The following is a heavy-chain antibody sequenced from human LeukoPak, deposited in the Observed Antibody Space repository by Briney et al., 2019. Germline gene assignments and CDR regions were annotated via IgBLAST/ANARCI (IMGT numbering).Heavy chain of an antibody. V-gene: IGHV3-21*01. CDR2: ISSSSSYI. CDR1: GFTFSSYS. CDR3: ARTGDSSSWYPVASDY. J-gene: IGHJ4*02. Sequence: SGGSLRLSCAASGFTFSSYSMNWVRQAPGKGLEWVSSISSSSSYIYYADSVKGRFTISRDNAKNSLYLQMNSLRAEDTAVYYCARTGDSSSWYPVASDYWGQGTLVTVSS. D-gene: IGHD6-13*01.